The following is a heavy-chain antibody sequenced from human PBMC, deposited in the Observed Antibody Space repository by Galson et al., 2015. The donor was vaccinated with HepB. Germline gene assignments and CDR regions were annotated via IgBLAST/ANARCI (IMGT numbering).Heavy chain of an antibody. CDR1: GFTFSSYS. J-gene: IGHJ6*02. Sequence: SLRLSCAASGFTFSSYSMNWVRQAPGKGLEWVSSISSSSSYIYYADSVKGRFTISRDNAKNSLYLQMNSLRAEDTAVYYCAREVGLMAVAVPRQGGMDVWGQGTTVTVSS. CDR2: ISSSSSYI. D-gene: IGHD6-19*01. CDR3: AREVGLMAVAVPRQGGMDV. V-gene: IGHV3-21*01.